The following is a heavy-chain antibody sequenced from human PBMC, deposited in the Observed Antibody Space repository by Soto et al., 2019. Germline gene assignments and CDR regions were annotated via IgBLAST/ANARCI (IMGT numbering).Heavy chain of an antibody. CDR1: GGTFSSYT. J-gene: IGHJ5*01. Sequence: QVQLVQSGAEVKKPGSSVKVSCKASGGTFSSYTISWVRQAPGQGLEWMGRIIPILGIANYAQKFQGRVTITADKSTSTAYMELSSLRSEDTAVYYCARDRCPPRALGPPNWFDPCVQGTLVTVSS. CDR3: ARDRCPPRALGPPNWFDP. V-gene: IGHV1-69*08. CDR2: IIPILGIA. D-gene: IGHD2-8*01.